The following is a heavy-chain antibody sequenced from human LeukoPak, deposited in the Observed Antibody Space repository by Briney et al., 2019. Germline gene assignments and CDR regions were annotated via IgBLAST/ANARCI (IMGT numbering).Heavy chain of an antibody. Sequence: GGSLRLSCAASGFTFSSYGMHWVRQAPGKGLEWVAVISYDGSNKYYADSVKGRFTISRDNSKNTLYLQMNSLRAEDTAVYYCARAHGEQQPYFDYWGQGTLVTVSS. V-gene: IGHV3-30*19. D-gene: IGHD6-13*01. CDR3: ARAHGEQQPYFDY. CDR2: ISYDGSNK. CDR1: GFTFSSYG. J-gene: IGHJ4*02.